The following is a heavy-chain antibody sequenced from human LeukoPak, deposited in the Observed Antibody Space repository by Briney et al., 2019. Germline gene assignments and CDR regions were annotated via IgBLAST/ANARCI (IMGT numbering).Heavy chain of an antibody. CDR1: GYTFTSYD. Sequence: ASVKVSCKASGYTFTSYDINWVRQAPGQGLEWMGWINPNSGGTNYAQKFQGRVTMTRDTSISTAYMELSRLRSDDTAVYYCARVLTSWGSGSYDPWGQGTLVTVSS. D-gene: IGHD3-10*01. V-gene: IGHV1-2*02. CDR2: INPNSGGT. CDR3: ARVLTSWGSGSYDP. J-gene: IGHJ5*02.